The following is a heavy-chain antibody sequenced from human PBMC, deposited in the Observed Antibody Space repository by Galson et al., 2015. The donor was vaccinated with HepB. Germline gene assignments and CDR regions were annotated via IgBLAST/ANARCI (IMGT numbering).Heavy chain of an antibody. CDR1: GYTFTGYY. Sequence: SVKVSCKASGYTFTGYYMHWVRQAPGQGLEWMGRINPNSGGTNYAQKFQGRVTMTRNTSISTAYMELSRLRSDDTAVYYCARGHQWLARGGVAFDIWGQGTMVTVSS. CDR3: ARGHQWLARGGVAFDI. V-gene: IGHV1-2*06. D-gene: IGHD6-19*01. CDR2: INPNSGGT. J-gene: IGHJ3*02.